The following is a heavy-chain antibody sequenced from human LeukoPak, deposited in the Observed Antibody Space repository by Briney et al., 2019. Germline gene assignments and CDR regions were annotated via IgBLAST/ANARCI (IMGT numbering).Heavy chain of an antibody. V-gene: IGHV1-2*02. CDR1: GYTFTGYY. CDR2: INPNSGGT. CDR3: ARAEGLLWLGELHY. Sequence: GASVKVSCKASGYTFTGYYMHWVRQAPGQGLEWMGWINPNSGGTNYAQKFQGRVTMTRDTSISTAYMELSRLRSDDTAVYYCARAEGLLWLGELHYWGQGTLVTVSS. D-gene: IGHD3-10*01. J-gene: IGHJ4*02.